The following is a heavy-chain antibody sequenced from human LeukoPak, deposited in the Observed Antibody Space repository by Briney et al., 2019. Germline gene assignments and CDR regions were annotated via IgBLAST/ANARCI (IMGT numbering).Heavy chain of an antibody. D-gene: IGHD5-12*01. V-gene: IGHV3-30*18. CDR3: VKDAMIVATIREIVS. CDR1: GFTFSKYG. Sequence: GRSLRLSCAASGFTFSKYGMYWVRQAPGKGLEWVTFISYDGNDKYYGDSVKGRFTISRDNSKNTLYLQMNSLRPEDTAVYYSVKDAMIVATIREIVSWGQGDLVTVSS. J-gene: IGHJ4*02. CDR2: ISYDGNDK.